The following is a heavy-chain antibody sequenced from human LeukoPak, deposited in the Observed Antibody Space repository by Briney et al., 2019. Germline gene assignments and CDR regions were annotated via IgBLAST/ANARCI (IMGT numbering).Heavy chain of an antibody. J-gene: IGHJ4*02. CDR2: IRPADSKT. V-gene: IGHV5-51*01. Sequence: GEALKFSCQGVGYNFSCYWIGWGRPMRGKGVEWMGIIRPADSKTRYSESLQGQVTISAEKSISTAYLQWISLKASDTGNYYCARHSYDFWSGDYAIPPLDYWGQGTLVTVSS. D-gene: IGHD3-3*01. CDR3: ARHSYDFWSGDYAIPPLDY. CDR1: GYNFSCYW.